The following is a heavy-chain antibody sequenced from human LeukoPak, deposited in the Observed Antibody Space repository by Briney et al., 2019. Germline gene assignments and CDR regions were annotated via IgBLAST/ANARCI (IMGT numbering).Heavy chain of an antibody. CDR3: ASLYYYDSSGYYFDY. V-gene: IGHV4-4*07. Sequence: SETLSLTCTVSGGSISSYYWSWIRQPAGKGLEWIGRIYTSGSTNYNPSLKSRVTMSVDTSKNQFSLKLSSVTAADMAVYYCASLYYYDSSGYYFDYWGQGTLVTVSS. J-gene: IGHJ4*02. CDR1: GGSISSYY. CDR2: IYTSGST. D-gene: IGHD3-22*01.